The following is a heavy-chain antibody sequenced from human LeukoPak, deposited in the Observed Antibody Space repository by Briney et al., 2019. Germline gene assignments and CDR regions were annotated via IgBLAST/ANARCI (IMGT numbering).Heavy chain of an antibody. V-gene: IGHV3-30*18. D-gene: IGHD2-15*01. J-gene: IGHJ4*02. CDR3: AKDIRGYCSGGSCFNFDY. CDR1: GFTFSSYG. CDR2: ISYDGSNK. Sequence: PGGSLRLSCAASGFTFSSYGMHWVRQAPGKGLEWVAVISYDGSNKYYADSVKGRFTISRDNSKNTLYLQMNSLRAEDTAVYYCAKDIRGYCSGGSCFNFDYWGQGTLVTVSS.